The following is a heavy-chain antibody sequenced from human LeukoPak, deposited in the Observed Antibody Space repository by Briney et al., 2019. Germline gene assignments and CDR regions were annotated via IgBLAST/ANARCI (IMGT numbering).Heavy chain of an antibody. CDR1: GGTFTSYD. CDR3: ARAPNWELDY. J-gene: IGHJ4*02. Sequence: AASVKVSCKASGGTFTSYDINWVRQATGQGLEWMGWMNPNSGNTGYAQEFQGRVTITRNTSISTAYMELSSLRSEDTAVYYCARAPNWELDYWGQGTLVTVSS. D-gene: IGHD1-1*01. CDR2: MNPNSGNT. V-gene: IGHV1-8*03.